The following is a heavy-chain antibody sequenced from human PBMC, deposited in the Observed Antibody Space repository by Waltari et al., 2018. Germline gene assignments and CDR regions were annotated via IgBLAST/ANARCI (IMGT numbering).Heavy chain of an antibody. CDR1: DGSFSGYY. CDR3: ARGLDHAKIGY. V-gene: IGHV4-34*01. J-gene: IGHJ4*02. Sequence: QVQIQQWGAGLLKPSETLSLMCAIYDGSFSGYYWCWIRQSSGKGLVWIGEIHPRGSADYSPSFKSRVTISVDTSNNEFSLKLNSVTAADTAVYYCARGLDHAKIGYWGQGTLVTVSP. CDR2: IHPRGSA.